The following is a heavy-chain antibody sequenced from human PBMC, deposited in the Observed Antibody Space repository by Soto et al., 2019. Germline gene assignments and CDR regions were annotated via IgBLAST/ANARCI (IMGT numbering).Heavy chain of an antibody. Sequence: VESLRLSCAASGFTFNGSVIHWVRQASGKGLEWVGRIRTKPNSYETAYVASVKGRFTISRDDSKNTAYLQMNSLKTDDTAVYYCTSSNLYYWGQGTLVTVSS. CDR1: GFTFNGSV. CDR3: TSSNLYY. CDR2: IRTKPNSYET. V-gene: IGHV3-73*01. J-gene: IGHJ4*02.